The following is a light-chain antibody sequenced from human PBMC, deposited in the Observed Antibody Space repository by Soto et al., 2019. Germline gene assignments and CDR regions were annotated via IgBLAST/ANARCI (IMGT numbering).Light chain of an antibody. CDR2: AAS. V-gene: IGKV1-39*01. Sequence: DIQLTQSPSSLSASVGDRVNITCRASQRISYYLNWYQQEPGKAPKLLIYAASSLQSGVPSRFSGSGSGADFTLTISGLQPEDFAIYYCQQSYDTPPVTFGQGTRLEIK. CDR3: QQSYDTPPVT. CDR1: QRISYY. J-gene: IGKJ5*01.